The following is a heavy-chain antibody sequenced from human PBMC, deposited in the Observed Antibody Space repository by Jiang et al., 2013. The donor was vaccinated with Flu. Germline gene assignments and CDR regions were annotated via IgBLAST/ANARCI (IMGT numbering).Heavy chain of an antibody. D-gene: IGHD1-20*01. J-gene: IGHJ4*02. Sequence: GGFDPEDGETIYAQKFQGRVTMTEDTSTDTAYMELSSLRSEDTAVYYCATDRITGTIIPFNYWGQGTLVTVSS. V-gene: IGHV1-24*01. CDR3: ATDRITGTIIPFNY. CDR2: FDPEDGET.